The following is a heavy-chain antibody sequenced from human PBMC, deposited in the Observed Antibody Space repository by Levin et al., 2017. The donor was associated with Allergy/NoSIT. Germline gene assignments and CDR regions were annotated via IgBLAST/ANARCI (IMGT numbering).Heavy chain of an antibody. CDR1: GFTFSDYY. V-gene: IGHV3-11*01. CDR3: ARGGLAAVIINRFDY. D-gene: IGHD3-3*01. CDR2: ISDSVTTT. J-gene: IGHJ4*02. Sequence: GESLKISCAASGFTFSDYYLAWVRQAPGKGLEWVAYISDSVTTTYYADSMKGRFTISRDNTKNLVFLQMNSLRAEDTAVYYCARGGLAAVIINRFDYWGQGTLVTVSS.